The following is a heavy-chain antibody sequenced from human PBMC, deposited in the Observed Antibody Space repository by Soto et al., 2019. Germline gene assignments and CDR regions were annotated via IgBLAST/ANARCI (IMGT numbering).Heavy chain of an antibody. CDR1: GGSISSSNW. CDR2: IYHSGST. V-gene: IGHV4-4*02. CDR3: ARDAAVAGKDYYYGMDV. Sequence: SETLSLTCAVSGGSISSSNWWSWVRQPPGRGLEWIGEIYHSGSTNYNPSLKSRVTISVDKSKNQFSLKLSSVTAADTAVYYCARDAAVAGKDYYYGMDVWGQGTTVTVSS. D-gene: IGHD6-19*01. J-gene: IGHJ6*02.